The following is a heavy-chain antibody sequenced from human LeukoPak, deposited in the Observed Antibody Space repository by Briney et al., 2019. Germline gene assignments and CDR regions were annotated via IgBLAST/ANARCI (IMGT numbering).Heavy chain of an antibody. V-gene: IGHV3-30*02. J-gene: IGHJ4*02. D-gene: IGHD6-13*01. CDR2: IRYDGSNK. CDR1: GFTFSSYG. Sequence: GGSLRLSCAASGFTFSSYGMHWVRQAPGKGLGWVAFIRYDGSNKYYADSVKGRFTISRDNSKNTLYLQMNSLRAEDTAVYYCAKGGSRWYYYFDYWGQGTLVTVSS. CDR3: AKGGSRWYYYFDY.